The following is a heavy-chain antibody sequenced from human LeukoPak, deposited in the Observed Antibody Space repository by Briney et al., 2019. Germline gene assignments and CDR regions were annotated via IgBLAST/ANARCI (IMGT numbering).Heavy chain of an antibody. CDR2: IDKKDNFYAT. J-gene: IGHJ5*02. CDR3: TRDSGTYNWLDP. CDR1: GFTFSGSA. D-gene: IGHD1-26*01. V-gene: IGHV3-73*01. Sequence: PGGSLKLSCAASGFTFSGSAIHWVRQSSGKGLEWVGHIDKKDNFYATTSAASVTGRFTIPRDDSKNTAYLQMNSLKTEDTALYYCTRDSGTYNWLDPWGQGTLVTVSS.